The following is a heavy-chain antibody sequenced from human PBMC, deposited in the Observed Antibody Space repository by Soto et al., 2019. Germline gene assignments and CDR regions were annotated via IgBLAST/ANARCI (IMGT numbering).Heavy chain of an antibody. J-gene: IGHJ6*03. CDR2: ISYDGSNK. CDR1: GFTFSSYG. Sequence: QVQLVESGGGVVQPGRSLRLSCAASGFTFSSYGMHWVRQAPGKGLEWVAVISYDGSNKYYTDSVKGRFTISRDNSNNTVYLQMNSLRAEDTAVYYCAKDWGYYYYYRDVWGKGTTVTVSS. V-gene: IGHV3-30*18. D-gene: IGHD3-16*01. CDR3: AKDWGYYYYYRDV.